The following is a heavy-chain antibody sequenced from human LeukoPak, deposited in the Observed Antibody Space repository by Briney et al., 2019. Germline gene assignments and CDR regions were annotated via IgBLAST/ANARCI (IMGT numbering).Heavy chain of an antibody. Sequence: ASVKVSCKASGYSFTSYGISWVRQAPGQGLEWMGWISTYNGDTNYTQKLQGRVTMTTDTSTNTAYMELRSLRSDDAAVYYCAREGLGELTLDYWGQGTLVTVSS. CDR3: AREGLGELTLDY. CDR1: GYSFTSYG. J-gene: IGHJ4*02. D-gene: IGHD3-16*01. V-gene: IGHV1-18*01. CDR2: ISTYNGDT.